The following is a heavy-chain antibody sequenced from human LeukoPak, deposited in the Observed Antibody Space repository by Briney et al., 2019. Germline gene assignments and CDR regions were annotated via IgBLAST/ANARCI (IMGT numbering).Heavy chain of an antibody. CDR3: ARSTDTMVRGVYYYYYGMDV. CDR1: GYTLTELS. D-gene: IGHD3-10*01. Sequence: ASVKVSCKVSGYTLTELSMHWVRQATGQGLEWMGWMNPNSGNTGYAQKFQGRVTMTRNTSISTAYMELSSLRSEDTAVYYCARSTDTMVRGVYYYYYGMDVWGQGTTVTVSS. CDR2: MNPNSGNT. V-gene: IGHV1-8*01. J-gene: IGHJ6*02.